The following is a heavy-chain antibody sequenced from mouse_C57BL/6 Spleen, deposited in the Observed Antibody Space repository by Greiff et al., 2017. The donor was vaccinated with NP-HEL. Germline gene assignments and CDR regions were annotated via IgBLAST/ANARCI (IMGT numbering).Heavy chain of an antibody. CDR3: ARGGKYVDY. CDR2: IYPSDGAT. V-gene: IGHV1-61*01. D-gene: IGHD2-1*01. Sequence: QVQLQQPGAELVRPGSSVKLSCKASGYTFISYWMDWVKQRPGQGLEWIGNIYPSDGATNYNQKFKDKATLTVDKSSSTAYMQLSSLTSDDCAVDYCARGGKYVDYWGQGTTLTVSS. J-gene: IGHJ2*01. CDR1: GYTFISYW.